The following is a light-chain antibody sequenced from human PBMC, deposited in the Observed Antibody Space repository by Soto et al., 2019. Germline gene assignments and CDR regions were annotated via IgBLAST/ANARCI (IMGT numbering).Light chain of an antibody. CDR2: AAS. J-gene: IGKJ4*01. CDR1: QGISNW. Sequence: DIQMTQSPSSVSASVGDRVTITCRASQGISNWLAWYQQKPGKAPSLLIHAASSLQSGVPSRFSGSGYGTDFTLTISSLQPEDAAVYSCQQYFRTPITFGGGTKVEIK. V-gene: IGKV1-12*01. CDR3: QQYFRTPIT.